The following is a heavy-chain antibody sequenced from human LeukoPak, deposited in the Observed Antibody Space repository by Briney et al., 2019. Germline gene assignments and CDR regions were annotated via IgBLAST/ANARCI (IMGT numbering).Heavy chain of an antibody. CDR2: FHYSGST. J-gene: IGHJ6*03. V-gene: IGHV4-59*01. CDR3: ARTAARYYMDV. Sequence: SETLSLTCTVSGGSISSYYWSWIRQPPGKGLEWIGYFHYSGSTNYNPSLKSRATISVDTSKNQFSLKLSSVTAADTAVYYCARTAARYYMDVWGKGTTVTVSS. CDR1: GGSISSYY. D-gene: IGHD6-6*01.